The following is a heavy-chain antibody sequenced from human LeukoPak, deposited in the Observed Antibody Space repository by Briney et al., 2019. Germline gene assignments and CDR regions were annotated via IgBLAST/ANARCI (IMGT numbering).Heavy chain of an antibody. Sequence: GGSLRLSCAASGFTFDDYAMHWVRQAPGKGLEWVSSISSSSSYIYYADSVKGRITISRDNAKNSLYLQMNSLRAEDTAVYYCAASRSNFDYWGQGTLVTVSS. CDR3: AASRSNFDY. D-gene: IGHD2-2*01. CDR2: ISSSSSYI. V-gene: IGHV3-21*01. J-gene: IGHJ4*02. CDR1: GFTFDDYA.